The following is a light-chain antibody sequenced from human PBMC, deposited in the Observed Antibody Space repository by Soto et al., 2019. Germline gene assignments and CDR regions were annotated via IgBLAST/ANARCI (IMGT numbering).Light chain of an antibody. J-gene: IGKJ1*01. V-gene: IGKV3-15*01. CDR3: QQSHKLWK. Sequence: EIVMTQSPATLSLSPGERATLSCTASHYIYSNVAWFQQRPGQAPRLLIYRASTRATGTPARFTGSGSGTEFTLTITSLQSEDFALYSCQQSHKLWKFGQGTKV. CDR1: HYIYSN. CDR2: RAS.